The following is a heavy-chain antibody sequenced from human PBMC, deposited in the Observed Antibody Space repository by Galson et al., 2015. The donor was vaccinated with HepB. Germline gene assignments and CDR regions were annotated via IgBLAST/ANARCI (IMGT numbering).Heavy chain of an antibody. CDR1: GDSVSSNSAA. J-gene: IGHJ6*02. CDR2: TYYRSKWYN. D-gene: IGHD6-19*01. V-gene: IGHV6-1*01. Sequence: CAISGDSVSSNSAAWNWIRQSPSRGLEWLGRTYYRSKWYNDYAVSVKSRITINPDTSKNQFSLQLNSVTPEDTAVYYCARGVSSGWSYYYYGMDVWGQGTTVTVSS. CDR3: ARGVSSGWSYYYYGMDV.